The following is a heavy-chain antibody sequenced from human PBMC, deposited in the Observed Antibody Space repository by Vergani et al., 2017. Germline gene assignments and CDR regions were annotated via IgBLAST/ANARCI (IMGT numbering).Heavy chain of an antibody. Sequence: QLQLQESGPGLVKPSETLSLTCTVSGGSISSSNYYWGWIRQPPGKGLEWIGTIYYSGSTYYNPSLKSRVIISVDTSKNQFSLKLSSVTAADTAVYYCARPLQCGEDYYYRGVLGKETTVTVSS. CDR2: IYYSGST. J-gene: IGHJ6*03. CDR3: ARPLQCGEDYYYRGV. CDR1: GGSISSSNYY. V-gene: IGHV4-39*01. D-gene: IGHD3-10*01.